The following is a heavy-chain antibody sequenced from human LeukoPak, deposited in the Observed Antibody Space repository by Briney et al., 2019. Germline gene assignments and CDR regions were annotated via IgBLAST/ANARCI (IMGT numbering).Heavy chain of an antibody. Sequence: SETLSLTCAVYSGSFSGYYWSWIRQPPGKGLEWIGEINHSGSTNYNPSLESRVTISVDTSKNQFSLKLSSVTAADTAVYYCARGHYYGSGSYYRLDYWGQGTLVTVSS. CDR2: INHSGST. CDR3: ARGHYYGSGSYYRLDY. V-gene: IGHV4-34*01. J-gene: IGHJ4*02. D-gene: IGHD3-10*01. CDR1: SGSFSGYY.